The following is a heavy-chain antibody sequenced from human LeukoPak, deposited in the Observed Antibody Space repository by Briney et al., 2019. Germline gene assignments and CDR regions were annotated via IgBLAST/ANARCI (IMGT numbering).Heavy chain of an antibody. Sequence: GASVKVSCKASGYTFTSYGVSWVRQAPGQGLEWMGWISAYNGNTDYAQRLQGRVSMTTDTSTNTAYMELRSLRSDDTAVYYCARELIDFHDHTNKGFFDSWGRGTLVTVSS. CDR2: ISAYNGNT. J-gene: IGHJ4*02. D-gene: IGHD3/OR15-3a*01. CDR3: ARELIDFHDHTNKGFFDS. V-gene: IGHV1-18*01. CDR1: GYTFTSYG.